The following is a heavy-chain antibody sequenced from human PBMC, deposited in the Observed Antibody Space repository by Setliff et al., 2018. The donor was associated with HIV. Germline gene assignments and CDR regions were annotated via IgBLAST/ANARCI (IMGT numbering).Heavy chain of an antibody. CDR3: ARHGKDKCSGSYYMPPNYYYYYMDV. CDR1: GGSISRSSYH. J-gene: IGHJ6*03. V-gene: IGHV4-39*01. Sequence: PSETLSLTCTVSGGSISRSSYHWGWIRQPPGKGLEWIGSFYYSGNTDYNPSLKSRVTISVDTSKNQFSLRLNSVTAADTAVYHCARHGKDKCSGSYYMPPNYYYYYMDVWGKGTTVTVSS. CDR2: FYYSGNT. D-gene: IGHD3-10*02.